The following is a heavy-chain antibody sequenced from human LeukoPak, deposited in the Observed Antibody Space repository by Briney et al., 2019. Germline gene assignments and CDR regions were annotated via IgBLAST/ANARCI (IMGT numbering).Heavy chain of an antibody. V-gene: IGHV3-30-3*01. CDR1: GFTFSSYA. J-gene: IGHJ5*02. CDR3: ARSIAVAYPFDP. CDR2: ISYDGSNK. Sequence: PGRSLRLSCAASGFTFSSYAMHWVRQAPGKGLEWVAVISYDGSNKYYADSVKGRFTISRDNSKNTLYLQMNSLRAEDTAVYYCARSIAVAYPFDPWGQGTLVTVSS. D-gene: IGHD6-19*01.